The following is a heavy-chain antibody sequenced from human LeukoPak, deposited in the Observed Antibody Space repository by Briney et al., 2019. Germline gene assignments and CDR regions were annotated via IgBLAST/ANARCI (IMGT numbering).Heavy chain of an antibody. Sequence: PGGSLRLSCAASGFTFSDYYMSWIRQAPGKGLEWVSYISSSGSTIYYADSVKGRFTISRDNAKNSLYLQMNSLRAEDTAVYYCAKAPHYYYYMDVWGKGTTVTVSS. CDR1: GFTFSDYY. CDR2: ISSSGSTI. V-gene: IGHV3-11*01. J-gene: IGHJ6*03. CDR3: AKAPHYYYYMDV.